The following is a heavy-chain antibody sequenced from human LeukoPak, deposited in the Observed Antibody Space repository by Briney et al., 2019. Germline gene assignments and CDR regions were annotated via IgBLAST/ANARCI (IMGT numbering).Heavy chain of an antibody. V-gene: IGHV3-49*04. CDR2: IRSKAYGETT. CDR1: GFTFGDYA. Sequence: GRSLRLSCAASGFTFGDYAMSWVRQAPGKGLEWVGFIRSKAYGETTAYAVSVKGRFTISRDDSKSIAYLQMNSLKTEDTAVYYCTRDRRYCSSTSCLKPFDIWGQGTMVTVSS. D-gene: IGHD2-2*01. J-gene: IGHJ3*02. CDR3: TRDRRYCSSTSCLKPFDI.